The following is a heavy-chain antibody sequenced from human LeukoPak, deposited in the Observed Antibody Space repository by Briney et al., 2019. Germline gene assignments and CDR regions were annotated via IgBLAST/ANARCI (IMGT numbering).Heavy chain of an antibody. J-gene: IGHJ5*02. Sequence: GGSLRLSCAASGFTFSSYAMSWVRQTPGKGLEWVANIKQDGSEKYYVDSVKGRFTISRDNAKNSLYLQMNSLRAEDTAVYYCARGFGRPWGQGTLVTVSS. CDR3: ARGFGRP. CDR1: GFTFSSYA. V-gene: IGHV3-7*03. D-gene: IGHD3-10*01. CDR2: IKQDGSEK.